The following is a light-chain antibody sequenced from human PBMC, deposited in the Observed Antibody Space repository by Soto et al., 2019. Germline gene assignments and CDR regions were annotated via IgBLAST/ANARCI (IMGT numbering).Light chain of an antibody. V-gene: IGLV2-14*01. Sequence: QSALTQPASVSGSPEQSITISCSGTSSDVGGYNYVSWYQQHPGKAPKLMIYDVSNRPSGVSNRFSGSKSGNTASLTISGLQAEDEADYYCSSYTSSSYVVFGGGTKVTVL. J-gene: IGLJ2*01. CDR2: DVS. CDR1: SSDVGGYNY. CDR3: SSYTSSSYVV.